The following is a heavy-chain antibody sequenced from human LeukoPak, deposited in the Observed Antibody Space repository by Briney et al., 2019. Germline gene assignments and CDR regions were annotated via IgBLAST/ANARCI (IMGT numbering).Heavy chain of an antibody. V-gene: IGHV4-34*01. Sequence: SETLSLTCAVYGGSFSGYYWSWIRQPPGKGLEWIGEINHSRSTNYNPSLKSRVAISVDTSKNQFSLKLSSVTAADTAVYYCARGLNSGYDFAYYDYWGQGTLVTVSS. J-gene: IGHJ4*02. CDR1: GGSFSGYY. CDR2: INHSRST. CDR3: ARGLNSGYDFAYYDY. D-gene: IGHD5-12*01.